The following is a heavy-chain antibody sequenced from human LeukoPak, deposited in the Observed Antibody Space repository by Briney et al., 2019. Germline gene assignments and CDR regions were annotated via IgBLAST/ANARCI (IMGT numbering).Heavy chain of an antibody. V-gene: IGHV4-34*01. CDR3: ARGIAVWDLV. D-gene: IGHD6-19*01. CDR1: GGSFSGYY. J-gene: IGHJ4*02. Sequence: SETLSLTCAVYGGSFSGYYWSWIRQPPGKGLEWIGEINHSGSTNYNPSLKSRVTISVDTSKNQFSLKLSSVTAADTAVYYCARGIAVWDLVGGQGTLVTVSS. CDR2: INHSGST.